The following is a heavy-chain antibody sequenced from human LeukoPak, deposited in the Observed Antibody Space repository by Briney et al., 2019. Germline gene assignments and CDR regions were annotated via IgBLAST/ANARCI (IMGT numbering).Heavy chain of an antibody. Sequence: PGRSLRLSCAASGFTFSSYGMHWVRQAPGKGLEWVAVISYDGSNKYYADSVKGRFTISRDNSKNTLYLQTNSLRAEDTAVYYCAKDAVVADSYYFDYWGQGTLVTVSS. CDR1: GFTFSSYG. CDR3: AKDAVVADSYYFDY. D-gene: IGHD2-15*01. J-gene: IGHJ4*02. V-gene: IGHV3-30*18. CDR2: ISYDGSNK.